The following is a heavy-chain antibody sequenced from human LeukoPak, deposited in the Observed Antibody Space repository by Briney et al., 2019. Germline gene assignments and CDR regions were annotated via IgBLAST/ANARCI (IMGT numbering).Heavy chain of an antibody. Sequence: GASVKVSCKASGGTFSSYAISWVRQAPGQGLEWMGRIIPILGIANYAQKFQGRVTITADKSTSTAYMELSSLRSEDTAVYYCATEYYAILTGYSYWGQGTLVTVSS. CDR2: IIPILGIA. J-gene: IGHJ4*02. CDR1: GGTFSSYA. D-gene: IGHD3-9*01. CDR3: ATEYYAILTGYSY. V-gene: IGHV1-69*04.